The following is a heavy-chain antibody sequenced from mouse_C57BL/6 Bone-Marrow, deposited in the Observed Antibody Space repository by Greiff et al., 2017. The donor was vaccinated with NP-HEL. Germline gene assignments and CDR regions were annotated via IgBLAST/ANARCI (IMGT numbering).Heavy chain of an antibody. CDR2: IYPGDGDT. D-gene: IGHD1-1*01. CDR1: GYAFSSYW. V-gene: IGHV1-80*01. CDR3: ARSITTVVATGRYFDD. Sequence: VQLQQSGAELVKPGASVKISCKASGYAFSSYWMNWVKQRPGKGLEWIGQIYPGDGDTNYNGKFKGKATLTADKSSSTAYMQLSSLTSEDSAVYFCARSITTVVATGRYFDDWGQGTTLTVSS. J-gene: IGHJ2*01.